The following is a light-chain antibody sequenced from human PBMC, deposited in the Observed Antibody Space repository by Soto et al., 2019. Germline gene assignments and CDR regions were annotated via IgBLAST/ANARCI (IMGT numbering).Light chain of an antibody. CDR3: ASYTPSTTLSFV. V-gene: IGLV2-14*01. J-gene: IGLJ1*01. Sequence: QSVLTQPPSASGTPGQRVTISCTGTSSDVGGYNFVSWYQQHPGTAPKLVIYEVSDRPSGVSSRFSGSKSGNSASLTISGLQAEDEADYFCASYTPSTTLSFVFGSGTKLTVL. CDR1: SSDVGGYNF. CDR2: EVS.